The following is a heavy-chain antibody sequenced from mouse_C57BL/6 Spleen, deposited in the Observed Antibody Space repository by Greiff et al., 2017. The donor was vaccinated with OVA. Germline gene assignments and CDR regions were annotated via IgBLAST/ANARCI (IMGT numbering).Heavy chain of an antibody. D-gene: IGHD2-4*01. CDR2: IDPSDSYT. Sequence: VQLQQPGAELVKPGASVKLSCKASGYTFTSYWMQWVKQRPGQGLEWIGEIDPSDSYTNYNQKFKGKATFTVDTSSSTAYMQLSSLTSEDSAVYYCARLFSYDSFVYWGQGTLVTVSP. CDR3: ARLFSYDSFVY. CDR1: GYTFTSYW. V-gene: IGHV1-50*01. J-gene: IGHJ3*01.